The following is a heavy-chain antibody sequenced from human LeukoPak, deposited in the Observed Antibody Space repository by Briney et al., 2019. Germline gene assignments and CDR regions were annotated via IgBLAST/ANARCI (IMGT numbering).Heavy chain of an antibody. CDR1: GLTFSSYG. J-gene: IGHJ6*03. CDR2: IRYEGSKN. CDR3: AKHGCTNGVCKWFYYYMDV. D-gene: IGHD2-8*01. Sequence: SLTLSCAPAGLTFSSYGMQCVRHAAGEGLGWVAFIRYEGSKNYYANSMEGRFTSSRDHSQHTRYLQMNSLRAEDTAVYYCAKHGCTNGVCKWFYYYMDVWGKGTTVTVSS. V-gene: IGHV3-30*02.